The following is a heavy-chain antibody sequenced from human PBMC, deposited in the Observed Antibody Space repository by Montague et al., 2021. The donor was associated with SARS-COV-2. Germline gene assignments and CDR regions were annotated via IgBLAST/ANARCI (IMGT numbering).Heavy chain of an antibody. V-gene: IGHV4-39*01. CDR3: ARHGPNDYYHSRYFDL. CDR2: LFYDGST. J-gene: IGHJ2*01. Sequence: SETLSLTCIVSGGSISSRTYYWGWIRPPPGKGLEWIGSLFYDGSTYYNPSLKSRVTISVDTSKNQFSLNLSSVTAADTAVYYCARHGPNDYYHSRYFDLWGRGTLVTVSS. CDR1: GGSISSRTYY. D-gene: IGHD3-10*01.